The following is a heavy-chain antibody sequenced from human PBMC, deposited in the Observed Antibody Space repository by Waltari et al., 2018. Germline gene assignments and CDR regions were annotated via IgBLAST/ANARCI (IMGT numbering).Heavy chain of an antibody. CDR1: GGAISRSSYY. D-gene: IGHD2-15*01. CDR2: IYYSGST. J-gene: IGHJ5*02. CDR3: ARDLYCSGGSCYSGDWFDP. Sequence: QLQLQESGPGLVKPSETLSLTCTVSGGAISRSSYYWGWISRPQGKGLEWIGSIYYSGSTYYNPSLKSRVTISVDTSKNQFSLKLSSVTAADTAVYYCARDLYCSGGSCYSGDWFDPWGQGTLVTVSS. V-gene: IGHV4-39*01.